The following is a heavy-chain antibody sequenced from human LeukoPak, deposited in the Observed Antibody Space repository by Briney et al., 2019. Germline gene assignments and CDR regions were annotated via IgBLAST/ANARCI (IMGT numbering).Heavy chain of an antibody. CDR2: ILPLLGST. D-gene: IGHD3-10*01. CDR1: GGTFNSHT. V-gene: IGHV1-69*13. J-gene: IGHJ3*01. CDR3: TRSEGNDAFDV. Sequence: PWASVKVSCKASGGTFNSHTLGWVRQAPGQGLEWMGGILPLLGSTNVAQKFQGKDSFTADAATATAYMELTSLTSDDTAIYFCTRSEGNDAFDVWGQGTMVIVSS.